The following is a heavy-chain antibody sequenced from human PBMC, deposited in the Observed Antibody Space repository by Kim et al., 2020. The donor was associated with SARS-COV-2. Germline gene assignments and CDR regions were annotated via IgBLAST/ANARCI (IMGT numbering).Heavy chain of an antibody. CDR2: INHSGST. CDR3: ARGRACSSTSCYVNYYYYGMDV. CDR1: GGSFSGYY. D-gene: IGHD2-2*01. J-gene: IGHJ6*02. Sequence: SETLSLTCAVYGGSFSGYYWSWIRQPPGKGLEWIGEINHSGSTNYNPSLKSRVTISVDTSKNQFSLKLSSVTAADTAVYYCARGRACSSTSCYVNYYYYGMDVWGQGTTVTVSS. V-gene: IGHV4-34*01.